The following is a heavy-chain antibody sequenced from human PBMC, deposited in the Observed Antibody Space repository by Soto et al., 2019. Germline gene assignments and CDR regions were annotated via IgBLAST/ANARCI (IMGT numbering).Heavy chain of an antibody. J-gene: IGHJ4*02. CDR2: IDHSGSA. V-gene: IGHV4-34*01. CDR1: GDSSSGYY. CDR3: ARRIAMIVVVFDS. D-gene: IGHD3-22*01. Sequence: PSETLSLTCAVHGDSSSGYYWSWIRQSPGKGLEWIGEIDHSGSANYNPSLTSRVSMSVDTSSRQVSLKLSSVTAADTAVYYCARRIAMIVVVFDSWGQGTLVTVS.